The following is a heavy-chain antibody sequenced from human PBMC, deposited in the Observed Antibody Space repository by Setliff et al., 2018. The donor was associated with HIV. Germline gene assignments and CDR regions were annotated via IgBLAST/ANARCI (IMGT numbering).Heavy chain of an antibody. V-gene: IGHV4-59*01. J-gene: IGHJ3*02. D-gene: IGHD4-17*01. Sequence: LSLTCTVSGGPISEYYWSWIRQPPGKGLEWMGYIYARGITNYNPSLNSRVTISRDTSKNEISLKLTSVTAADTAVYYCSRPYSGDYAFDMWGQGTMVTVSS. CDR2: IYARGIT. CDR1: GGPISEYY. CDR3: SRPYSGDYAFDM.